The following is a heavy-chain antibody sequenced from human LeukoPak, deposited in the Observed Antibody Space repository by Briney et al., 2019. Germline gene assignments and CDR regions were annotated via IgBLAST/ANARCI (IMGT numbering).Heavy chain of an antibody. CDR3: ARDGWAVAGTRFDP. V-gene: IGHV4-31*03. Sequence: SQTLSLTCTVSGGSISSGGYYWSWIRQHPGKGLEWIGYIYYSGSTYYNPSLKSRVTISVDTSKNQFSLKLSSVTAADTAVYYCARDGWAVAGTRFDPWGQGTLVTVSS. CDR1: GGSISSGGYY. D-gene: IGHD6-19*01. J-gene: IGHJ5*02. CDR2: IYYSGST.